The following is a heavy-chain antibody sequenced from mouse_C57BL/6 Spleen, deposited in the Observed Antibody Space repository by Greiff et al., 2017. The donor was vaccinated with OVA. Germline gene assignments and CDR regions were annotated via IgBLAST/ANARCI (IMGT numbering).Heavy chain of an antibody. CDR2: INPSTGGT. CDR3: ASVYDYDPFAY. Sequence: EVQLQQSGPELVKPGASVKISCKASGYSFTGYYMNWVKQSPEKSLEWIGEINPSTGGTTYNQKFKAKATLTVDKSSSTAYMQLKSLTSEDSAVYYCASVYDYDPFAYWGQGTLVTVSA. CDR1: GYSFTGYY. V-gene: IGHV1-42*01. J-gene: IGHJ3*01. D-gene: IGHD2-4*01.